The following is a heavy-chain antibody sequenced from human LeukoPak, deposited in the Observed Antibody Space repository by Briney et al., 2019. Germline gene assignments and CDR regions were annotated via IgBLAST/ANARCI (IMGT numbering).Heavy chain of an antibody. CDR2: INHSGST. CDR3: ASQYVGIVGATHTFDY. CDR1: GGSFSGYY. J-gene: IGHJ4*02. D-gene: IGHD1-26*01. V-gene: IGHV4-34*01. Sequence: SETLSLTCAVYGGSFSGYYWSWIRQPSGKGLEWIGEINHSGSTNYNPSLKSRVTISVDTSKNQFSLKLSSVTAADTAVYYCASQYVGIVGATHTFDYWGQGTLVTVSS.